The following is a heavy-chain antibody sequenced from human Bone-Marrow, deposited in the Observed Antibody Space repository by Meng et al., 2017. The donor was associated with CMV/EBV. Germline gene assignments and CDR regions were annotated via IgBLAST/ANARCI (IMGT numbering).Heavy chain of an antibody. CDR2: IRYDGSNK. D-gene: IGHD3-3*01. J-gene: IGHJ5*02. CDR3: ARAIRFLEWLPSGWFDP. V-gene: IGHV3-30*02. Sequence: GGSLRLSCAASGFTFSSYGMHWVRQAPGKGLEWVAFIRYDGSNKYYADSVKGRFTISRDNSKNTLYLQMNSLRAEDTAVYYCARAIRFLEWLPSGWFDPCGQGTLVTVSS. CDR1: GFTFSSYG.